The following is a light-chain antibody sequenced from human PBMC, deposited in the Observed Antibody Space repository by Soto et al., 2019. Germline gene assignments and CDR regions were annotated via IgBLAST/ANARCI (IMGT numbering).Light chain of an antibody. CDR1: QSVTSNY. CDR2: GAS. V-gene: IGKV3-20*01. Sequence: EIVFTQSPGTLSLSPGERATLSCRAGQSVTSNYVAWYQQKHGQAPRLLIYGASYRATDIPDRFSGSGSGTDFTLTISRLEAEDFAVYYCQQYGTSPYTFGQGTKLEIK. J-gene: IGKJ2*01. CDR3: QQYGTSPYT.